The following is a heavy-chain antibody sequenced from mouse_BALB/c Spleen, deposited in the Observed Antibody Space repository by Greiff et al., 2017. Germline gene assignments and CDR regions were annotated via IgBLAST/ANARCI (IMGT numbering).Heavy chain of an antibody. CDR2: ISYDGSN. D-gene: IGHD1-2*01. CDR3: AREGELLRLGYAMDY. V-gene: IGHV3-6*02. Sequence: EVQLVESGPGLVKPSQSLSLTCSVTGYSITSGYYWNWIRQFPGNKLEWMGYISYDGSNNYNPSLKNRISITRDTSKNQFFLKLNSVTTEDTATYYCAREGELLRLGYAMDYWGQGTSVTVSS. J-gene: IGHJ4*01. CDR1: GYSITSGYY.